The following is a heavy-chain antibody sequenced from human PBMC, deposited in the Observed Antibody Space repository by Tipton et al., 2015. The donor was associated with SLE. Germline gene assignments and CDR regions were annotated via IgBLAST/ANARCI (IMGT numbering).Heavy chain of an antibody. Sequence: QVQLVQSGPEVKKPGSSVKVSCKASGGTFSSYAISWVRQAPGQGLEWMGGIIPIFGTANYAQKFQGRVTITTDESTSTAYMELSSLRSEDTAVYYFARGGVVGTVWSSDFDFWGQGPLVSFSS. CDR2: IIPIFGTA. V-gene: IGHV1-69*01. CDR3: ARGGVVGTVWSSDFDF. D-gene: IGHD1-26*01. CDR1: GGTFSSYA. J-gene: IGHJ4*02.